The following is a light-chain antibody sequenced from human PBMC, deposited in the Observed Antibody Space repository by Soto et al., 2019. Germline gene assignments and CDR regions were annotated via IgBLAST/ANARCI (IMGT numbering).Light chain of an antibody. V-gene: IGLV3-1*01. J-gene: IGLJ1*01. Sequence: SYELTQPPSVSVSPGQTASITCSGDKLGDKYVCWYQQKPGQSPVLVIYQDRKRPSGIPERFSGSNSGNTATLTISGTQAMDEADYYCQAWDSGTAWVFGTGTKVTVL. CDR2: QDR. CDR3: QAWDSGTAWV. CDR1: KLGDKY.